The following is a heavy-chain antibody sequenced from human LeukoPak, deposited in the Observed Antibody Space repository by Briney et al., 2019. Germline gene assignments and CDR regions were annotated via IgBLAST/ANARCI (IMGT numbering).Heavy chain of an antibody. J-gene: IGHJ6*02. D-gene: IGHD3-3*01. CDR3: ARLPRPELRFLEWSRRAYYYYYGMDV. V-gene: IGHV4-39*07. CDR2: IYYSGST. CDR1: GGSISSSSYY. Sequence: SETLSLTCTVSGGSISSSSYYWGWIRQPPGKGLEWIGSIYYSGSTYYSPSLKSRVTISVDTSKNQFSLKLSSVTAADTAVYYCARLPRPELRFLEWSRRAYYYYYGMDVWGQGTTVTVSS.